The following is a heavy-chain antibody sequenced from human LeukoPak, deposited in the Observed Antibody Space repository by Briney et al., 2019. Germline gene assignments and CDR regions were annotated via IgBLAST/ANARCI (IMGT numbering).Heavy chain of an antibody. CDR3: ATGGHYDSSGYFPIGY. V-gene: IGHV1-24*01. Sequence: ASVKVSCKVSGYTLTELSMHWVRQAPGKGLEWMGGFDPEDGETIYAQKFQGRVTMTEDTSTDTAYMELSSLRSEDTAVYYCATGGHYDSSGYFPIGYWGQGTLVTVSS. CDR2: FDPEDGET. J-gene: IGHJ4*02. D-gene: IGHD3-22*01. CDR1: GYTLTELS.